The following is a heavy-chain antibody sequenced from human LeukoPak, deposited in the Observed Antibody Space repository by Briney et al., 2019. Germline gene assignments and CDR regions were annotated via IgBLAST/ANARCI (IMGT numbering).Heavy chain of an antibody. D-gene: IGHD2-21*01. V-gene: IGHV3-7*03. CDR1: GFTFSNYW. CDR2: IKEDGSEK. Sequence: GGSLRLSCAASGFTFSNYWMSWVRQAPGKGLEWVANIKEDGSEKYYVDSVKGRFTVSRDNAKNSLFLQLNSLRVEDTAVYYCATYCATSWGQGALVTVSS. CDR3: ATYCATS. J-gene: IGHJ5*02.